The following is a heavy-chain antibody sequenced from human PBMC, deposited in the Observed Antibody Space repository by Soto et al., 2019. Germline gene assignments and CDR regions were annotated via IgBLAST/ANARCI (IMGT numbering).Heavy chain of an antibody. CDR1: GGSISSYY. V-gene: IGHV4-59*01. Sequence: SETLSLTCTVSGGSISSYYWSWIRQPPGKGLEWIGYIYYSGSTNYNPSLKSRVTISVDTSKNQFSLKLSSVTAADTAVYYCARRYRASFDYWGQGTLVTVSS. J-gene: IGHJ4*02. D-gene: IGHD2-2*02. CDR2: IYYSGST. CDR3: ARRYRASFDY.